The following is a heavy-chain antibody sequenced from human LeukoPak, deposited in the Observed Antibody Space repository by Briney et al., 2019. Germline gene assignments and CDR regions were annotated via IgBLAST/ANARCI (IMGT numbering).Heavy chain of an antibody. J-gene: IGHJ4*02. D-gene: IGHD2-15*01. CDR3: ASTSGYCSGGNCYSAFDY. CDR1: GGSVSTYY. CDR2: IYYSGST. V-gene: IGHV4-59*02. Sequence: SETLSLTCTVSGGSVSTYYWNWIRQPPGKGLEWIGYIYYSGSTNYDPSLKSRLTISVDTSNNQFSLKLSSVTAADTAVYYCASTSGYCSGGNCYSAFDYWGQGTLVTVSS.